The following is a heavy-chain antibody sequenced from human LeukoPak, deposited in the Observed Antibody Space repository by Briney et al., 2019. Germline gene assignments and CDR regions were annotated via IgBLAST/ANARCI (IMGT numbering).Heavy chain of an antibody. CDR1: GYTFTSYY. D-gene: IGHD6-19*01. J-gene: IGHJ4*02. V-gene: IGHV1-46*01. CDR3: AKLGIPGIAVAGGRYYFDY. CDR2: INPSGGST. Sequence: SVKASCKASGYTFTSYYMNWVPQAPGQGLEWMGIINPSGGSTSYAQKFQGRVTMTRDTSTSTVYMELSSLRSEDTAGYYCAKLGIPGIAVAGGRYYFDYWGQGTLVTVSS.